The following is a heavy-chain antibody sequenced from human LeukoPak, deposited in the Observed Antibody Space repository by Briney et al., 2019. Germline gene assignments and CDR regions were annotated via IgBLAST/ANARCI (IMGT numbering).Heavy chain of an antibody. D-gene: IGHD3-22*01. Sequence: SETLSLTCTVSGGSISSYYWSWIRQPPGNGLEWIGYIYYSGSTNYNPSLKSRVTTSVDTSKNQFSLKLSSVTAADTAVYYCARDDYYDSSGFDLWGRGTLVTVSS. J-gene: IGHJ2*01. V-gene: IGHV4-59*01. CDR2: IYYSGST. CDR3: ARDDYYDSSGFDL. CDR1: GGSISSYY.